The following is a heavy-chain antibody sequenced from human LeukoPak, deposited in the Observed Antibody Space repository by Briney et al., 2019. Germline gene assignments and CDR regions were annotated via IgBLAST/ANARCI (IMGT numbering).Heavy chain of an antibody. CDR2: IKTDGSAR. J-gene: IGHJ4*02. Sequence: GGSLRLSCAASGFRFSDYSMTWVRQAPGKGLECVANIKTDGSARYYPDSVKGRFTVSRDNAKNSLYLQMNNMRVEDTAIYYCTKDFNHDSRGWGQGTLVTVSS. V-gene: IGHV3-7*01. CDR1: GFRFSDYS. D-gene: IGHD3-22*01. CDR3: TKDFNHDSRG.